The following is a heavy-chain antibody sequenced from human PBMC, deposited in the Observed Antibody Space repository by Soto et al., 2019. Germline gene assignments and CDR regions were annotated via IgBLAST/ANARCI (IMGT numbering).Heavy chain of an antibody. Sequence: SETLSFTCTVSGGSISSYYWSWIRQPPGKGLEWIGYIYDSGSTNYNPSLKSRVTISVDTSKNQFSLKLTSVTAADTAVYYCAAPPRYWGQGTQVTVSS. V-gene: IGHV4-59*01. CDR2: IYDSGST. CDR1: GGSISSYY. J-gene: IGHJ4*02. CDR3: AAPPRY. D-gene: IGHD6-6*01.